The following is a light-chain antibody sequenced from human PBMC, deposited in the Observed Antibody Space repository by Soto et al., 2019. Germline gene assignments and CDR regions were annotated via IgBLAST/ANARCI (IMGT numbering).Light chain of an antibody. CDR1: QSGSSD. V-gene: IGKV3D-15*01. CDR2: AES. Sequence: EIXLTQSAATLXLSPGERDSLXCRASQSGSSDFGWLQQKPGKAPRLLICAESNRATGIKARLSGSGSGKEFTLTISSLQSEEFAVYYCKQYNYWPPVTFGQGTRLEIK. J-gene: IGKJ5*01. CDR3: KQYNYWPPVT.